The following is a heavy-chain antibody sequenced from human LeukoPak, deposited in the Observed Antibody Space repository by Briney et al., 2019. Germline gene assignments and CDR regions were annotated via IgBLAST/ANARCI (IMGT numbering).Heavy chain of an antibody. CDR3: GRWVYAAAQYYFDY. J-gene: IGHJ4*02. D-gene: IGHD4-23*01. CDR2: INQDGSEK. CDR1: GFTFSRNW. Sequence: GGSLRLSCAASGFTFSRNWMSWVRQAPGKGLEWVAKINQDGSEKYYVDSVKGRFTISRDNAKNSLYLQMNSLRAEDTAVYYCGRWVYAAAQYYFDYWGQGTLVTVSS. V-gene: IGHV3-7*01.